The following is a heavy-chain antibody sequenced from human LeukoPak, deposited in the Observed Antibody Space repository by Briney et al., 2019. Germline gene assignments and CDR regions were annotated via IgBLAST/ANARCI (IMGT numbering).Heavy chain of an antibody. CDR2: ISSSGSII. Sequence: PGGSLRLSCAASGFTFSDYYMSWLRQAPGKGLEWVSYISSSGSIIYYADSVRGRFTISRDNAKNSLYLQMNSLRAEDTAVYYCARRRDSGSLQHFDYWGQGTLVTVSS. D-gene: IGHD1-26*01. CDR1: GFTFSDYY. J-gene: IGHJ4*02. V-gene: IGHV3-11*01. CDR3: ARRRDSGSLQHFDY.